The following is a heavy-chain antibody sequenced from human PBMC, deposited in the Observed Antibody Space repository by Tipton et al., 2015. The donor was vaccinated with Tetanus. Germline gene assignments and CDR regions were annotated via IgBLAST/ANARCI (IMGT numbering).Heavy chain of an antibody. Sequence: SLRLSCVASGFALTDFEMNWVRQAPGKGLEWLSYINSRGTIIFYADSVKGRFTISRDTAKNSVFLEMNSLRAEDPAVYYCVRQGGHQTSGHYTYWGQGTLLTVSS. CDR3: VRQGGHQTSGHYTY. J-gene: IGHJ4*02. CDR1: GFALTDFE. V-gene: IGHV3-48*03. CDR2: INSRGTII. D-gene: IGHD3-22*01.